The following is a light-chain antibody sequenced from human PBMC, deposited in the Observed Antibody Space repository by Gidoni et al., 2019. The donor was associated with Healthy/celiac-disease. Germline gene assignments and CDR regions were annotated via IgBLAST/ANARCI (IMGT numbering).Light chain of an antibody. CDR2: AAS. Sequence: DIQMKQSPTALSASVGDRVTITCRASQCISSYLHWYQQKPGKAPKLLIYAASSLQSGVPSRFSGSGSGTDFTLTISSLQPEDFATYYCQQSYSTPPGYTFGQGTKLEIK. CDR3: QQSYSTPPGYT. J-gene: IGKJ2*01. V-gene: IGKV1-39*01. CDR1: QCISSY.